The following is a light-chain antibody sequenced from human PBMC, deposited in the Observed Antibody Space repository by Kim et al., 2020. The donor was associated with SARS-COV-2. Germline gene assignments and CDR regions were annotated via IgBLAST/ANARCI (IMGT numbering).Light chain of an antibody. CDR3: DSRDHSGNQ. Sequence: SSELTQDPAVSVALGQPVRIICQGDRLRFYYASWXQQKPGQAPMLVMYGKHNRPSGIPDRFSVSISGRTASLPITGAHAEDEADYYYDSRDHSGNQFGGG. J-gene: IGLJ3*02. CDR2: GKH. V-gene: IGLV3-19*01. CDR1: RLRFYY.